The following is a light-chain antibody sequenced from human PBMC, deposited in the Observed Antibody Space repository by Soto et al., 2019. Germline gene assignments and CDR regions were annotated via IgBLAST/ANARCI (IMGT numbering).Light chain of an antibody. CDR2: WAS. CDR3: QQYESTPPT. CDR1: QRVLYSSNTKNY. V-gene: IGKV4-1*01. Sequence: DIVMTQSPDSLAVSLGERATINCTSSQRVLYSSNTKNYLAWYQQRPGQPPKLLIYWASTRESGVPDRFSGSGSGTDFTLTITSLQAEDVAVYYCQQYESTPPTFGQGTKLEIK. J-gene: IGKJ2*01.